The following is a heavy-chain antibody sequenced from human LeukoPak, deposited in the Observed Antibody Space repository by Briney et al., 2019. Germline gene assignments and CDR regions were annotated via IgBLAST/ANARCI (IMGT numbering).Heavy chain of an antibody. CDR2: IYPGDSTT. D-gene: IGHD3-22*01. Sequence: GESLKISCKGSGYTFTNSWIVWVRQMPGKGLEWMGIIYPGDSTTTYSPSFQGQVTISADKSISTAYLQWSSLKASDTAMYCCARRKYYDSSSYYVDYWGQGTLVTVSS. CDR1: GYTFTNSW. J-gene: IGHJ4*02. CDR3: ARRKYYDSSSYYVDY. V-gene: IGHV5-51*01.